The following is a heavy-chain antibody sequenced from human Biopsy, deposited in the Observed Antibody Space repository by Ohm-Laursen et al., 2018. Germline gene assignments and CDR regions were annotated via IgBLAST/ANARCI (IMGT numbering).Heavy chain of an antibody. CDR2: MWSDGINK. V-gene: IGHV3-33*01. CDR3: ARDDDTTGHYMILNH. CDR1: GFAFSYYG. Sequence: SLRLSCAASGFAFSYYGLHWVRQAPGKGLQWVAVMWSDGINKNYAGSVKGQFTVSRDNSNNVLYLQMSSLRDEDSAVYYCARDDDTTGHYMILNHWGQGTLVTVSS. D-gene: IGHD3-9*01. J-gene: IGHJ5*02.